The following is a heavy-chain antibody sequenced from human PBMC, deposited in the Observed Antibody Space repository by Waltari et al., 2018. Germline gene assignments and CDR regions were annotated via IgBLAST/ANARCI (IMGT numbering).Heavy chain of an antibody. Sequence: QVQLVESGGGVVQPGRSLRLSCAASGFTLRSSGMHWVRQAPGKGLEWVAIISYDGSKENYADSVKGRFTISRDTSKNTLYLQMNSLRAEDTALYYCAKPLTAGAFDIWGQGTMVTVSS. V-gene: IGHV3-30*18. J-gene: IGHJ3*02. CDR2: ISYDGSKE. CDR1: GFTLRSSG. CDR3: AKPLTAGAFDI.